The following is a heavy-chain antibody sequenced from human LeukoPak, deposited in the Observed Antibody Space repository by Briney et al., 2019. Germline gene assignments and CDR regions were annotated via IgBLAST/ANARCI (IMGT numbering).Heavy chain of an antibody. V-gene: IGHV4-59*01. CDR2: IYYRGSAST. J-gene: IGHJ4*02. D-gene: IGHD1-26*01. CDR1: GDSISNNY. Sequence: PSETLSLTCTVSGDSISNNYWSWIRQPPGKGLEWIGYIYYRGSASTNYNPSLKSRVAISVDTSKNQFSLKVSSVTAADTAVYYCARVRFPHSGTYCDCWGQGTLVTVSS. CDR3: ARVRFPHSGTYCDC.